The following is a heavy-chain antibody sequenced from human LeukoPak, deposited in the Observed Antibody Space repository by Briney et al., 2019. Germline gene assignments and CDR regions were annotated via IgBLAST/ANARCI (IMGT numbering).Heavy chain of an antibody. J-gene: IGHJ4*02. CDR2: IRGSGGST. Sequence: GGSLRLSCAVSGITLSNYGMSWVRQASGKGLEWVAGIRGSGGSTNYADSVKGRFTISRDNPKNTLYLQMNSLRAEDTAVYFCAKRGVVIRVILVGFHKEAYYFDSWGQGALVTVSS. CDR1: GITLSNYG. D-gene: IGHD3-22*01. CDR3: AKRGVVIRVILVGFHKEAYYFDS. V-gene: IGHV3-23*01.